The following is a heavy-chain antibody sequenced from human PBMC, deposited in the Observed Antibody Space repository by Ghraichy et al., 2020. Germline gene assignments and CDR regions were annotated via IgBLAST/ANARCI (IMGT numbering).Heavy chain of an antibody. CDR2: ISGSGVST. CDR1: GFTFSSYG. CDR3: AKGRVYGDYADY. Sequence: GGSLRLSCAASGFTFSSYGMSWVRQAPGKGLEWVSGISGSGVSTYYADSVKGRFTISRDISKNRLYLQMNSLIAEDTAVYYCAKGRVYGDYADYWGQGILVTVSS. J-gene: IGHJ4*02. D-gene: IGHD4-17*01. V-gene: IGHV3-23*01.